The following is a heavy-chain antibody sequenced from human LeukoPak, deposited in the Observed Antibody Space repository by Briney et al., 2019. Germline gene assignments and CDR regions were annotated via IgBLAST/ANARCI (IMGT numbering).Heavy chain of an antibody. J-gene: IGHJ3*02. CDR1: GGSISSYY. V-gene: IGHV4-59*01. CDR2: IYYSGST. Sequence: SETLSLTCTVSGGSISSYYWSWIRQPPGKGLEWIGYIYYSGSTNYNPSLKSRVTISVDTSKNQFSLKLSSVTAADTAVYYCAMTYYYDSSGYPDAFDIWGQGTMVTVSS. D-gene: IGHD3-22*01. CDR3: AMTYYYDSSGYPDAFDI.